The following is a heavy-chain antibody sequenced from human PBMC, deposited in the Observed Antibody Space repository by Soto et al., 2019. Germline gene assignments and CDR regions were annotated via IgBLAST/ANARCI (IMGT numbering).Heavy chain of an antibody. D-gene: IGHD3-3*02. Sequence: GGSLRLSCATSGFIFRIYDMSWVRQAPGKGLEWVSGISPTGGTTYYADSVKGRFTISRDNSGHTLFLTLKSLRVDDTAIYYCAKIAQEIRKSPRYFDSWGQGALVTVSS. CDR3: AKIAQEIRKSPRYFDS. CDR1: GFIFRIYD. J-gene: IGHJ4*03. CDR2: ISPTGGTT. V-gene: IGHV3-23*01.